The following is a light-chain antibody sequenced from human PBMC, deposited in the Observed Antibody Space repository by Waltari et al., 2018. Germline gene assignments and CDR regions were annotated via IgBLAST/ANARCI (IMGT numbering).Light chain of an antibody. CDR3: ASYTSTRTVI. J-gene: IGLJ2*01. CDR1: SSDVVVYNY. Sequence: QSALTQPASVSGSPGQSITISCPATSSDVVVYNYVSWYQQLPGNAPKLMIYDVTRWPSGVSNRFSGSKSGNTASLTIFGLQAEDEADYYCASYTSTRTVIFGGGTRVTVL. CDR2: DVT. V-gene: IGLV2-14*01.